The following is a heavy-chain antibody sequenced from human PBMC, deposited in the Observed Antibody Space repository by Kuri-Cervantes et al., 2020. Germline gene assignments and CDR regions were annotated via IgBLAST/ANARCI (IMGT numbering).Heavy chain of an antibody. Sequence: GGSLRLSCAASGFTFSSYWMSWVRQAPGKGLEWVSYISSSSSTIYYADSVKGRFTISRDNAKNSLYLQMNSLRDEDTAVYYCARDHSSSWESPIFDYWGQGTLVTVSS. J-gene: IGHJ4*02. CDR2: ISSSSSTI. D-gene: IGHD6-13*01. CDR3: ARDHSSSWESPIFDY. V-gene: IGHV3-48*02. CDR1: GFTFSSYW.